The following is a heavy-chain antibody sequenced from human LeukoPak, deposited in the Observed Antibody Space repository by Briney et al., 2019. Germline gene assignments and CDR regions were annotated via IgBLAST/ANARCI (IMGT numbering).Heavy chain of an antibody. Sequence: SVKVSCTAPGGTFSSYAISWVGQAPGQGLDWMGGIIPIFGTANYAQTFKGRVTITTDESTSPAYMELSSLSSEDTAVYYCARGDWQQLIYFDYWGQGTLVTVSS. D-gene: IGHD6-13*01. V-gene: IGHV1-69*05. CDR3: ARGDWQQLIYFDY. CDR1: GGTFSSYA. CDR2: IIPIFGTA. J-gene: IGHJ4*02.